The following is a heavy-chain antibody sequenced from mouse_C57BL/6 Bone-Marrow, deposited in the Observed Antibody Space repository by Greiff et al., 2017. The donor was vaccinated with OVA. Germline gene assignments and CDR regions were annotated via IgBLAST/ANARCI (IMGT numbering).Heavy chain of an antibody. D-gene: IGHD2-2*01. J-gene: IGHJ3*01. V-gene: IGHV5-6*01. CDR1: GFTFSSYG. Sequence: EVMLVESGGDLVKPGGSLKLSCAASGFTFSSYGMSWVRQTPDKRLEWVATISSGGSYTSYPDSLKGRFTISRDNANNTLYLQLSSLKSADTAVYYGAGPHYCGYDEAWLAYWGQGTLVTVSA. CDR2: ISSGGSYT. CDR3: AGPHYCGYDEAWLAY.